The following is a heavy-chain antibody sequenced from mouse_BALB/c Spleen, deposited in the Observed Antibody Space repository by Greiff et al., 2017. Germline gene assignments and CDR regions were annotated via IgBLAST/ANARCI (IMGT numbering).Heavy chain of an antibody. CDR1: GFTFSSFG. Sequence: EVKLVESGGGLVQPGGSRKLSCAASGFTFSSFGMHWVRQAPEKGLEWVAYISSGSSTIYYADTVKGRFTISRDNPKNTLFLQMTSLRSEDTAMYYCARSGLHYAMDYWGQGTSVTVSS. CDR2: ISSGSSTI. CDR3: ARSGLHYAMDY. J-gene: IGHJ4*01. V-gene: IGHV5-17*02.